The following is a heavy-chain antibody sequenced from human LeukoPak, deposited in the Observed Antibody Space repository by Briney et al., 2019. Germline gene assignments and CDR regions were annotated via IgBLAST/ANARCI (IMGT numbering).Heavy chain of an antibody. D-gene: IGHD3-3*01. V-gene: IGHV4-61*02. CDR3: ARAGLRSYYDFWSGIEAFDY. Sequence: NPSETLSLTCTVSGGSISSGSYYWSWIRQPAGKGLEWIGRIYTSGSTNYNPSLKSRVTISVDTSKNQFSLKLSSVTAADTAVYYCARAGLRSYYDFWSGIEAFDYWGQGTLVTVSS. CDR2: IYTSGST. CDR1: GGSISSGSYY. J-gene: IGHJ4*02.